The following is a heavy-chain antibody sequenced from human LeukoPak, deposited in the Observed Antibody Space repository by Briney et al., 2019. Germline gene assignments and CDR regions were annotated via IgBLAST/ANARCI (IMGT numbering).Heavy chain of an antibody. D-gene: IGHD6-19*01. CDR1: GFTFSSYA. J-gene: IGHJ4*02. Sequence: PGGSLRLSCAASGFTFSSYAMSWVRQAPGKGLEWVSGISWNSGSIGYADSVKGRFTISRDNAKNSLYLQMNSLRAEDTALYYRAKDLYSSGWSPDYWGQGTLVTVSS. V-gene: IGHV3-9*01. CDR2: ISWNSGSI. CDR3: AKDLYSSGWSPDY.